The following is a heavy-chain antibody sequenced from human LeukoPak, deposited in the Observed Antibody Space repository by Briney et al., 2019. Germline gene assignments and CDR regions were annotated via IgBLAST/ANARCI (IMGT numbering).Heavy chain of an antibody. CDR1: GYTFTAYN. D-gene: IGHD3-22*01. CDR2: INPSDGGT. CDR3: ASFLYFYDSDAYLDS. V-gene: IGHV1-2*02. J-gene: IGHJ4*02. Sequence: ASVKVSCKASGYTFTAYNMHWVRQAPGQGLEWMGWINPSDGGTHSAQRFQGRVTMTRDTSTSTAYMELNRLRSGDTAVYYCASFLYFYDSDAYLDSWGQGSLVTVSS.